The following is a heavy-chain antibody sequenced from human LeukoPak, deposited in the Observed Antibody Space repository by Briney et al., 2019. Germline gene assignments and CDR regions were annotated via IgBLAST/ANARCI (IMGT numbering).Heavy chain of an antibody. J-gene: IGHJ3*02. Sequence: ASVKVSCKASGGTFSSYAISWVRQAPGQGLEWMGRINPDSGGTNYAQKFQGRVTMTRDTSTSTAYMELSRLRSDDTAVYYCARGSDYYDSSGYIWGQGTMVTVSS. CDR2: INPDSGGT. CDR1: GGTFSSYA. D-gene: IGHD3-22*01. V-gene: IGHV1-2*06. CDR3: ARGSDYYDSSGYI.